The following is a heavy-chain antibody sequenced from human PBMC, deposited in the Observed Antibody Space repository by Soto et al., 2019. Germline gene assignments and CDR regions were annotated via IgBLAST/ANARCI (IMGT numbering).Heavy chain of an antibody. J-gene: IGHJ6*02. CDR2: ISYDGSNK. CDR1: GFTFSSYA. CDR3: ARDIGGYYYYYGMDV. Sequence: GGSLRLSCAASGFTFSSYAMHCVRQAPGKGLEWVAVISYDGSNKYYADSVKGRFTISRDNSKNTLYLQMNSLRAEDTAVYYCARDIGGYYYYYGMDVWGQGTTVTVSS. D-gene: IGHD2-15*01. V-gene: IGHV3-30-3*01.